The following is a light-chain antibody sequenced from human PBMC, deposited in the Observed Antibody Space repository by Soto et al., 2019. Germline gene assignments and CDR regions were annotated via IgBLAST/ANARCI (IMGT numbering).Light chain of an antibody. Sequence: QSARSQPASVTGSPGQSITISCTGTSSDVGGYEYVSWYQHQPDKAPKLIIYDVTNRPSGVSTRFSGSKSGNTASLTISGIQTEDEADYYCASITRSSTSVFGTGTKVTVL. CDR2: DVT. CDR3: ASITRSSTSV. J-gene: IGLJ1*01. V-gene: IGLV2-14*01. CDR1: SSDVGGYEY.